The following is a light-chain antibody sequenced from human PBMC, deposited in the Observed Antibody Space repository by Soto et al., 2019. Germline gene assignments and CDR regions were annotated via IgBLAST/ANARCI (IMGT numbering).Light chain of an antibody. V-gene: IGLV2-8*01. J-gene: IGLJ3*02. Sequence: QSALTQPPSASGSPGQSVAISCTGTSSDVGGYNYVSWYQQHPGKAPKLMIYEVTKRPSGVPDRFSGSKSGNTASLTVSGLQVEDEADYYCNSYGGSNNWVFGGGTKLTVL. CDR3: NSYGGSNNWV. CDR1: SSDVGGYNY. CDR2: EVT.